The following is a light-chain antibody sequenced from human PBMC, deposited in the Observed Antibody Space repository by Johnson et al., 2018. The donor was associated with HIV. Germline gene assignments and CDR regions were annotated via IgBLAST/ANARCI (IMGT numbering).Light chain of an antibody. CDR1: SSNIGNNY. CDR2: DNN. V-gene: IGLV1-51*01. CDR3: GTWDTSLSAFV. J-gene: IGLJ1*01. Sequence: QSVLTQPPSVSAAPGQKVTISCSGSSSNIGNNYVSWYQQLPGTAPKLLIYDNNKRPSGIPDRFSGFKSGTSATLGITGLPTGDEADYYCGTWDTSLSAFVFGTGTKVTVL.